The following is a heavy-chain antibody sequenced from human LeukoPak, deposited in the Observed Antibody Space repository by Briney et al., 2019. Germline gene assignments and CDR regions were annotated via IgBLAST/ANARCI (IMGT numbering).Heavy chain of an antibody. CDR3: ARAETVAGKGTPLGY. J-gene: IGHJ4*02. CDR1: GYTFTSYG. D-gene: IGHD6-19*01. Sequence: ASVKVSCKASGYTFTSYGISWVRQAPGQGLEWMGWINPNSGGTNYAQKFQGRVTMTRDTSISTAYMELSRLRSDDTAVYYCARAETVAGKGTPLGYWGRGTLVTVSS. CDR2: INPNSGGT. V-gene: IGHV1-2*02.